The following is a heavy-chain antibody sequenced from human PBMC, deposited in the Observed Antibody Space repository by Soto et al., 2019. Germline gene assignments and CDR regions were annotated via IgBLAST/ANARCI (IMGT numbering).Heavy chain of an antibody. Sequence: EASVKVSCKASGFTFSSSGIHWVRQARGQRLEWIGWIVVGSGNTNYAQKFQERVTITRDVSTNTAYMELTSLRSEDTAVYYCTADLAPPDPYNCFEPRG. V-gene: IGHV1-58*02. J-gene: IGHJ5*02. CDR3: TADLAPPDPYNCFEP. CDR2: IVVGSGNT. D-gene: IGHD3-16*01. CDR1: GFTFSSSG.